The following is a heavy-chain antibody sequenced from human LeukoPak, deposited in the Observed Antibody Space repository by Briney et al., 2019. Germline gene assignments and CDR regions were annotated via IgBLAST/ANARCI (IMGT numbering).Heavy chain of an antibody. J-gene: IGHJ4*02. CDR2: IGAGGTFT. CDR1: GFTFSSYA. Sequence: GGSLRLSCTASGFTFSSYAMNWVRQAPGNGLEWVSGIGAGGTFTYYADSVKGRFTIFRDNSRNTLYLQMNSLRADDTAVYYCAKDPDYTTYGYYFDYWGQGTLVTVSS. D-gene: IGHD4-11*01. CDR3: AKDPDYTTYGYYFDY. V-gene: IGHV3-23*01.